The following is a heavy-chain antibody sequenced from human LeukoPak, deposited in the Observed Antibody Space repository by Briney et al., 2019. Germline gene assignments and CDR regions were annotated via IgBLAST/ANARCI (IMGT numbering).Heavy chain of an antibody. CDR2: ISGSGGST. CDR3: AKRWSPSTQDTAMVYNNWFDP. J-gene: IGHJ5*02. D-gene: IGHD5-18*01. V-gene: IGHV3-23*01. Sequence: GGSLRLSCAASGFTFSSYAMSWVRQAPGKGLEWVPAISGSGGSTYYADSVKGRFTISRDNSKNTLYLQMNSLRAEDTAVYYCAKRWSPSTQDTAMVYNNWFDPWGQGTLVTVSS. CDR1: GFTFSSYA.